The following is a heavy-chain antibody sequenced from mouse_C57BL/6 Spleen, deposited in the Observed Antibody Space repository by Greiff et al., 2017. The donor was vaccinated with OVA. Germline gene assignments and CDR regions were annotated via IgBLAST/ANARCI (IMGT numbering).Heavy chain of an antibody. V-gene: IGHV1-9*01. CDR1: GYTFTGYW. D-gene: IGHD1-1*01. CDR3: AREGGDDGSSYRYFDV. J-gene: IGHJ1*03. CDR2: ILPGSGST. Sequence: QVQLKESGAELMKPGASVKLSCKATGYTFTGYWIEWVKQRPGHGLEWIGEILPGSGSTNYNEKFKGKATFTADTSSNTAYMQLSSLTTEDSPTYYCAREGGDDGSSYRYFDVWGTGTTVTVSS.